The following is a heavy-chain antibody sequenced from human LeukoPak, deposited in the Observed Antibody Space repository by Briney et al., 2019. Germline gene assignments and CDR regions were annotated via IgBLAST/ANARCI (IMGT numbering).Heavy chain of an antibody. CDR3: TRARTYFDY. J-gene: IGHJ4*02. D-gene: IGHD1-14*01. V-gene: IGHV1-18*01. CDR1: GYAFTSYD. Sequence: ASVKVSCKASGYAFTSYDISWVRQAPGQGLEWMGWISTYSGNTNYAQKFQGRVTMTTDTSTSTAYMELRSLRSDDTAVYYCTRARTYFDYWGQGTLVTVSS. CDR2: ISTYSGNT.